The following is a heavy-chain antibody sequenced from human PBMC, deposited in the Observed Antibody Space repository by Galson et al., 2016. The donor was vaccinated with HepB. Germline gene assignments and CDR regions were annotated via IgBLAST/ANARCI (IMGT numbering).Heavy chain of an antibody. CDR1: GVTVGNDY. CDR2: DSVHGGRK. CDR3: AKRHEYCPPVGCSVDY. D-gene: IGHD3-10*02. V-gene: IGHV3-30*18. Sequence: SLRLSCATSGVTVGNDYMTWVRQAPGKGLEWVAADSVHGGRKFYADAVKGRFTISRDSANNMLFLQMSSLRDDDTAVYYCAKRHEYCPPVGCSVDYWGQGTLVSVSS. J-gene: IGHJ4*02.